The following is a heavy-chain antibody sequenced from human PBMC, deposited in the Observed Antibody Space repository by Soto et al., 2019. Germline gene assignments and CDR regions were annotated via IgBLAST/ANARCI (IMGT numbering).Heavy chain of an antibody. CDR3: ARDRPTTFSADL. CDR1: GFTFTDHS. CDR2: INDISNAI. D-gene: IGHD5-12*01. V-gene: IGHV3-48*04. Sequence: EVQLVESGGGLVQPGGSLRLSCTASGFTFTDHSMNWVRHAPGKGLEWLSYINDISNAIHYADSVKGRFAMSRDNAKKSVFLQMNSLRVEDTGVDYCARDRPTTFSADLWGQGTVVIVSS. J-gene: IGHJ3*01.